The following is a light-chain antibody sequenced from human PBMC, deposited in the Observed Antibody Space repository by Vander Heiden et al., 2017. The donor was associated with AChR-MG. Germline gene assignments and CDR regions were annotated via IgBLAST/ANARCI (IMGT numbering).Light chain of an antibody. CDR3: CSYAGSSTPYV. CDR2: DVS. V-gene: IGLV2-23*02. J-gene: IGLJ1*01. CDR1: SSDVGSYNL. Sequence: QSALTQPASVSGSPGQSITISCTGTSSDVGSYNLFSWYQQHPGKAPNLMIYDVSQRPSGVSNRFSGSKSGNTASLTISGLQAEDEADYYCCSYAGSSTPYVFGTGTKVTVL.